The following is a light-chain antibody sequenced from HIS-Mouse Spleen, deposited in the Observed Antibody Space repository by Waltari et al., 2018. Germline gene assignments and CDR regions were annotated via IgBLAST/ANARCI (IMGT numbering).Light chain of an antibody. CDR2: GAS. CDR1: QSVSSSY. J-gene: IGKJ2*01. CDR3: QQYGSSPPYT. V-gene: IGKV3-20*01. Sequence: EIVLTQSPGTLSLSPGERASLSCRASQSVSSSYLAWYQQEPGQAPRVLIYGASSRATGIPDRFNGSGSGTDFTLTISRLEPEDFAVYYCQQYGSSPPYTFGQGTKLEIK.